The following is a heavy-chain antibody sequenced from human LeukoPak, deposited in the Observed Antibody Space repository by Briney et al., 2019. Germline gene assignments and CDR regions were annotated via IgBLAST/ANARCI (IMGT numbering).Heavy chain of an antibody. CDR2: INTNTGNP. J-gene: IGHJ6*03. V-gene: IGHV7-4-1*02. CDR3: ATAYSSGSLGYYYYMDV. CDR1: GYTFTSYA. Sequence: ASVKVSCKASGYTFTSYAMNWVRQAPGQGLEWMGWINTNTGNPTYAQGFTGRFVFSLDTSVGTAYLQISSLKAEDTAVYYCATAYSSGSLGYYYYMDVWGKGTTVTVSS. D-gene: IGHD6-19*01.